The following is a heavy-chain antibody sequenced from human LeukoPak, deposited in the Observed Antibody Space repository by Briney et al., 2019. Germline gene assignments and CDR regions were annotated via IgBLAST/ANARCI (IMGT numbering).Heavy chain of an antibody. D-gene: IGHD6-6*01. Sequence: SETLSLTCTVSGGSISSYYWSWIRQPPGRGLEWIGYIYYSGSTNYNPSLKSRVTMSVDTSKNQFSLKLSSVTAADTAVYYCARETQEYSSSNWFDPWGQGTLVTVSS. CDR3: ARETQEYSSSNWFDP. CDR2: IYYSGST. CDR1: GGSISSYY. V-gene: IGHV4-59*12. J-gene: IGHJ5*02.